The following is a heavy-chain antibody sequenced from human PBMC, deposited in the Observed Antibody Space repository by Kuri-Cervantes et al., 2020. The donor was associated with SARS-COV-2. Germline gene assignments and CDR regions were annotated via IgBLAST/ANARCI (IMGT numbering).Heavy chain of an antibody. CDR1: GGTFSSYA. D-gene: IGHD6-13*01. Sequence: SVKVSCKASGGTFSSYAISWVRQAPGQGLEWMGGIIPIFGTANYAQKFQGRVTITADRSTSTACMELSSLRSDDTAVYYCARGHTSSSWDNWFDPWGQGTLVTVSS. CDR3: ARGHTSSSWDNWFDP. J-gene: IGHJ5*02. V-gene: IGHV1-69*06. CDR2: IIPIFGTA.